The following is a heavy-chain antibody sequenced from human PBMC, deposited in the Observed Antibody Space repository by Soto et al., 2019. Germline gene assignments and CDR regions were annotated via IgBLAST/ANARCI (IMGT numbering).Heavy chain of an antibody. CDR1: GQSFSGHS. D-gene: IGHD1-1*01. J-gene: IGHJ4*02. Sequence: QVQLQQWGAGLVKPSETLSLSCAVYGQSFSGHSWSWIRQPPGKGLEWIGEISESGSTYDNPSLKSRVTISTDTSKNQFSLKLNSGTAADTAAYFCARGSGIVALPGELEDVNYDFWGQGTLVNVSS. V-gene: IGHV4-34*01. CDR2: ISESGST. CDR3: ARGSGIVALPGELEDVNYDF.